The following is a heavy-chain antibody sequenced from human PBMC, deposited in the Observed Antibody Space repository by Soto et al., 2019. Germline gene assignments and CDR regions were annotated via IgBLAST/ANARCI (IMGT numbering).Heavy chain of an antibody. D-gene: IGHD2-21*01. CDR1: GYTFTSYY. J-gene: IGHJ6*02. CDR2: INPSGGST. Sequence: ASVKVSCKASGYTFTSYYMHWVRQAPGQGLEWMGIINPSGGSTSYAQKFQGRVTMTRDTSTSTVYMELSSLRSEDTAVYYCARVRTANIVVGNYYYYGMDIWGQGTTVTVSS. V-gene: IGHV1-46*01. CDR3: ARVRTANIVVGNYYYYGMDI.